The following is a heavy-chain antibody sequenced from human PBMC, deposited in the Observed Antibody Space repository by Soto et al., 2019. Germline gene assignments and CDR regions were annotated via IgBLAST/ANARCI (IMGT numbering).Heavy chain of an antibody. CDR1: GGSISSYY. CDR2: IYYSGST. D-gene: IGHD2-2*01. J-gene: IGHJ2*01. Sequence: QVQLQESGPGLVKPSETLSLTCTVSGGSISSYYWSWIRQPPGKGLEWIGYIYYSGSTNYNPSLKSRVTIPVDTSKNQFSLKLSSVTAADTAVYYCARHPLGYCSSTSRCEEYFDLWGRGTLVTVSS. V-gene: IGHV4-59*08. CDR3: ARHPLGYCSSTSRCEEYFDL.